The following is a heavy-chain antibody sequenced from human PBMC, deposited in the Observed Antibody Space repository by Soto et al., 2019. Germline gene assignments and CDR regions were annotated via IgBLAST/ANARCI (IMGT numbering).Heavy chain of an antibody. CDR1: GGTFSSYA. CDR2: IIPIFGTA. CDR3: AREIGDYGSGSDYYYYYGMDV. Sequence: GASVKVSCKASGGTFSSYAISWVRQAPGQGLEWMGGIIPIFGTANYAQKFQGRVTITADESTSTAYMELSSLRSEDTAVYYCAREIGDYGSGSDYYYYYGMDVWGQGTTVTVSS. J-gene: IGHJ6*02. V-gene: IGHV1-69*13. D-gene: IGHD3-10*01.